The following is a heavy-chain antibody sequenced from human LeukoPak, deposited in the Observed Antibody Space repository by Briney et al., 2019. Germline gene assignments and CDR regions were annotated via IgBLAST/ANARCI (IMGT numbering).Heavy chain of an antibody. J-gene: IGHJ6*02. CDR1: GFTFSSYG. CDR2: IWYDGSNK. Sequence: PGGSLRLSCAASGFTFSSYGMHWVRQAPGKGLEWVAVIWYDGSNKYYADSVKGRFTISRDNSKNTLYLQMNSLRAEDTAVYYCARAGPADTIDGMDVWGQGTTVTVSS. D-gene: IGHD3-3*01. V-gene: IGHV3-33*01. CDR3: ARAGPADTIDGMDV.